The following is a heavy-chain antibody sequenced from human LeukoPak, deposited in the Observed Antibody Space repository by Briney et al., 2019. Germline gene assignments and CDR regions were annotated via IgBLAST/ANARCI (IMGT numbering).Heavy chain of an antibody. CDR2: IYTSGST. Sequence: SETLSLTCTVSGGSISSSSYYWSWIRQPAGKGLEWIGRIYTSGSTNYNPSLKSRVTISVDTSKNQFSLKLSSVTAADTAVYYCAREGNYYDSSGYNIFFDYWGQGTLVTVSS. J-gene: IGHJ4*02. CDR1: GGSISSSSYY. D-gene: IGHD3-22*01. CDR3: AREGNYYDSSGYNIFFDY. V-gene: IGHV4-61*02.